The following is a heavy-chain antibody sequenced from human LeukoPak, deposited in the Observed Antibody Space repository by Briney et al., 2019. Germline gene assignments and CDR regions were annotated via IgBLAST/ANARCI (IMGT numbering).Heavy chain of an antibody. CDR3: ARGTAAAY. D-gene: IGHD6-13*01. CDR1: GGSISSSSYY. Sequence: NPSETLSLTCTVSGGSISSSSYYWSWIRQPPGKGLEWIGEINHSGSTNYNPSLKSRVTISVDTSKNQFSLKLSSVTAADTAVYYCARGTAAAYWGQGTLVTVSS. V-gene: IGHV4-39*07. J-gene: IGHJ4*02. CDR2: INHSGST.